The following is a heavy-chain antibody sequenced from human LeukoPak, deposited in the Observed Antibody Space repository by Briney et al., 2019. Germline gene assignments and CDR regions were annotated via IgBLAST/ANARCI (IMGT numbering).Heavy chain of an antibody. J-gene: IGHJ4*02. CDR1: GFTFSSYE. Sequence: GGSLRLSCAASGFTFSSYEMNWVRQAPGKGLEWVSYISSSGSTIYYADPVRGRLTISRDNAKNSLYLQMNSLRAEDTAVYYCARRYGGYGDYWGQGTLVTVSS. CDR2: ISSSGSTI. V-gene: IGHV3-48*03. CDR3: ARRYGGYGDY. D-gene: IGHD4-17*01.